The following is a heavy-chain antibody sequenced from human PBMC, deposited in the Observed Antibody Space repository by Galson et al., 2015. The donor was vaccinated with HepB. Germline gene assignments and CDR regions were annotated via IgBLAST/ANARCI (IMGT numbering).Heavy chain of an antibody. Sequence: SVKVSCKASGYTFPTYTIHWVRQAPGQGLEWMAWINPGIGNTKYSQKFHGRLTFPRDTSANTAYMELSSLTSEDAAVYYCARRTGYSSGYFDYWGQGTLVTVSS. D-gene: IGHD3-22*01. CDR2: INPGIGNT. J-gene: IGHJ4*02. CDR1: GYTFPTYT. V-gene: IGHV1-3*01. CDR3: ARRTGYSSGYFDY.